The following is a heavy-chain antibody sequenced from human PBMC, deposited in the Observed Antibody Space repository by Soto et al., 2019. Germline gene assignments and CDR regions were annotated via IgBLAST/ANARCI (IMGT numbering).Heavy chain of an antibody. Sequence: EVQLLESGGELVQPGGSLRLSCAASGFTFSSYAMTWVRQAPGKGLEWVSSISGGGESTYYADSVKGRFTISRDNSKNTLYLQMNSLRAEDTAVYSCAKAPSQWEPTGGFDPWGQGTLVTVSS. CDR2: ISGGGEST. V-gene: IGHV3-23*01. D-gene: IGHD1-26*01. CDR3: AKAPSQWEPTGGFDP. J-gene: IGHJ5*02. CDR1: GFTFSSYA.